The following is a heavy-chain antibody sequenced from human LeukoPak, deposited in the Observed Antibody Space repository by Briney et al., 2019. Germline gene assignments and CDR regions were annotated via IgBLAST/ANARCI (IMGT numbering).Heavy chain of an antibody. Sequence: ASVKVSCKASGYTFTGYYMHWVRQPPGQGLEWMGWINPNSGGTNYAQKFQGRVTMTRDKSISIAYMELSGLKSDDTAVDYCARGGRDSSGAFQHWGQGTLVTVSS. CDR2: INPNSGGT. J-gene: IGHJ1*01. CDR1: GYTFTGYY. V-gene: IGHV1-2*02. D-gene: IGHD3-22*01. CDR3: ARGGRDSSGAFQH.